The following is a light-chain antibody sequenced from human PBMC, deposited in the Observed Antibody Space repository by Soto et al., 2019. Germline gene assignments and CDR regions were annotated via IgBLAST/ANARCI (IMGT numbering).Light chain of an antibody. Sequence: QSVLTQPASVSGSPGQSITISCSGGTSDIGTYNYVSWYQHHPGKVPKVMIYEVSNRPSGVSNRFSGSRSGNTASLTISGLQAEDEADYYCSSYTDSSNYVFGTGTKVTVL. J-gene: IGLJ1*01. V-gene: IGLV2-14*01. CDR2: EVS. CDR3: SSYTDSSNYV. CDR1: TSDIGTYNY.